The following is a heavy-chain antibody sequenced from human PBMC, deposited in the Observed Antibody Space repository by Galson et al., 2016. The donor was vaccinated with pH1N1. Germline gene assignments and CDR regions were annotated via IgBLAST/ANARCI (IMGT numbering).Heavy chain of an antibody. J-gene: IGHJ6*02. Sequence: SETLSLTCTVSGGSVSSYDWIWIRQPAGKGLEWIGRIYSTGSTNYNPSLKSRVTLSVEKSKNQFSLKLSSVTAADTAVYYCARENNLVLPGEGWYYYYGMDVWGLGTTVTVSS. V-gene: IGHV4-4*07. D-gene: IGHD2-2*01. CDR2: IYSTGST. CDR1: GGSVSSYD. CDR3: ARENNLVLPGEGWYYYYGMDV.